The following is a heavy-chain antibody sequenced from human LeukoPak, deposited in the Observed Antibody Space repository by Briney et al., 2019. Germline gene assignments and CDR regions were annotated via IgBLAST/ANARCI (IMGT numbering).Heavy chain of an antibody. D-gene: IGHD2-21*02. Sequence: GASLKISCKGSGYSFINYWIGWVRQMPGKGLEWMGIIYPGDSNTRYSPSFQGQVTISADKSISTAYLQWTSLKASDTAIYYCARQPLVRDCGGDCEFDYWGQGTRVSVSS. V-gene: IGHV5-51*01. CDR2: IYPGDSNT. CDR3: ARQPLVRDCGGDCEFDY. J-gene: IGHJ4*02. CDR1: GYSFINYW.